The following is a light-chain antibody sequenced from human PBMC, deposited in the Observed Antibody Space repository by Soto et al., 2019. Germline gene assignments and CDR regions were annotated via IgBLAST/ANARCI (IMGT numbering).Light chain of an antibody. J-gene: IGKJ1*01. CDR3: QQSYSTPRT. Sequence: DIQVTQSPSSPSASAGDRVTITCRASQSISTYLNWYQQKPGKAPKVLIYGASSLQSGVPSRFSGSGSGTDFTLTIISLQPEDFATYYCQQSYSTPRTFGQGTKVDIK. CDR1: QSISTY. CDR2: GAS. V-gene: IGKV1-39*01.